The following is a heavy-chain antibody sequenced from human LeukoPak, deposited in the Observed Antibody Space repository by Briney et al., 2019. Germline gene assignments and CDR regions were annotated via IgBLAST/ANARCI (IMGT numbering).Heavy chain of an antibody. V-gene: IGHV3-30*02. Sequence: PGGSLRLSCVASGFTVRSNYVSWVRQAPGKGLEWVAFIRYDGSNKYYADSVKGRFTISRDNSKNTLYLQMNSLRAEDTAVYYCAKDWGANWNYPMMVFDIWGQGTMVTVSS. CDR1: GFTVRSNY. CDR2: IRYDGSNK. D-gene: IGHD1-7*01. CDR3: AKDWGANWNYPMMVFDI. J-gene: IGHJ3*02.